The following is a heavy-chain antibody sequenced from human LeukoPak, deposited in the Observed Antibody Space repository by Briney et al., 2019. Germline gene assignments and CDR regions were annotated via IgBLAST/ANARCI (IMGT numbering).Heavy chain of an antibody. D-gene: IGHD1-26*01. V-gene: IGHV4-39*01. J-gene: IGHJ4*02. CDR2: IYYSGST. CDR1: GGSISSSSYY. Sequence: SETLSLTCTVSGGSISSSSYYWGWIRQPPGKGLEWIGSIYYSGSTYYNPSLKSRVTISVDTSKNQFSLKLSSVTAADTAVYYCARHHSYSLSGFDYWGQGTLVTVSS. CDR3: ARHHSYSLSGFDY.